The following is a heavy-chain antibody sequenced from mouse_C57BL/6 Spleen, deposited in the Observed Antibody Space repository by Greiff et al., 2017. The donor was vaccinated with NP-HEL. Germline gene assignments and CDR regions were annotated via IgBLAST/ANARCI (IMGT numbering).Heavy chain of an antibody. J-gene: IGHJ2*01. CDR2: IYPRDGST. V-gene: IGHV1-78*01. CDR1: GYTFTDRT. CDR3: ARSPLITTKGYYFDY. Sequence: QVQLQQSDAELVKPGASVKISCKVSGYTFTDRTIHWMKQRPEQGLEWIGYIYPRDGSTKYNEKFKGKATLTADKSSSTAYMQLNSLTSEDSAVYFCARSPLITTKGYYFDYWGQGTTLTVSS. D-gene: IGHD2-4*01.